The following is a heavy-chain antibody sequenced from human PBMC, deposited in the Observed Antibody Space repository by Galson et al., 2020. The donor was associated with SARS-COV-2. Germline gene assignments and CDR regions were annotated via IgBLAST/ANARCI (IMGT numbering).Heavy chain of an antibody. CDR3: RHSAPATWIFFGVVVVKDYFDY. D-gene: IGHD3-3*01. V-gene: IGHV2-5*01. J-gene: IGHJ4*02. CDR1: GFSLTTHGVG. CDR2: IYWNDDK. Sequence: KESGPTLATPTQTLTLTCTFSGFSLTTHGVGVGWIRQPPGKALESLSPIYWNDDKPYSPSLKSSRTITKDTTNNPGVLTMTNMDTVDTATYFCRHSAPATWIFFGVVVVKDYFDYWGQGTLVTVSS.